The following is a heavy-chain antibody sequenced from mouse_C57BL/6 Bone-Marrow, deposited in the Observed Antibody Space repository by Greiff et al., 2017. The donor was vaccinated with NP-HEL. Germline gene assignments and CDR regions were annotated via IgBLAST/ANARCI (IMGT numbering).Heavy chain of an antibody. D-gene: IGHD1-1*01. Sequence: QVQLQQPGAELVMPGASVKLSCKASGYTFTSYWMHWVKQRPGQGLEWIGEIDPSDSYTNYNQKFKGKSTLTEDKSSSTAYMQLSSLTSEDSAVYYCARNYYGSRDWGQGTTLTVSS. CDR3: ARNYYGSRD. CDR2: IDPSDSYT. J-gene: IGHJ2*01. CDR1: GYTFTSYW. V-gene: IGHV1-69*01.